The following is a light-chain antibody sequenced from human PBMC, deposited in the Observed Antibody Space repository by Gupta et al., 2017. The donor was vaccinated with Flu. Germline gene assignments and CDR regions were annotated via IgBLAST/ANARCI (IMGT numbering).Light chain of an antibody. Sequence: QSALTQPASVSGSPGQSITISCTGTSSDVGRYNYVSWFQQYPGKAPKLMIYEVSNWPSGVSNRFSGSKSGNTASLTISGLQAEDGADYYSSSVTSSLTWVFGGGTKLTGL. CDR2: EVS. V-gene: IGLV2-14*01. CDR1: SSDVGRYNY. CDR3: SSVTSSLTWV. J-gene: IGLJ3*02.